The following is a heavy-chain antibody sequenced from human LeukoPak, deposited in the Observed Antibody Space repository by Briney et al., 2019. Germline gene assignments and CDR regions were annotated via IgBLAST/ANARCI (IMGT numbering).Heavy chain of an antibody. V-gene: IGHV3-66*01. CDR3: ARGGEDCSCYYYYMDV. D-gene: IGHD3-22*01. CDR2: IYSGGST. J-gene: IGHJ6*03. Sequence: GGSLRLSCAASGFTVSSNYMSWVRQAPGKGLEWVSVIYSGGSTYYADSVKGRFTISRDNSKNTLYLQMGSLRAEDMAVYYCARGGEDCSCYYYYMDVWGKGTTVTISS. CDR1: GFTVSSNY.